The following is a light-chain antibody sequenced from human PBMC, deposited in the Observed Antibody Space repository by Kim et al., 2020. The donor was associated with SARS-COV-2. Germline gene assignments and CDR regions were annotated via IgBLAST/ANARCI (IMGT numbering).Light chain of an antibody. CDR1: KEISNS. Sequence: EPAADRVTLTCRASKEISNSLAWYQQKPGKAPELLIYDAFTLQRGVSPMFSGSRCGTDFTLTISSLQSEDFATYYCQLHYIYPLTFGGGTKVDIK. V-gene: IGKV1-8*01. CDR2: DAF. CDR3: QLHYIYPLT. J-gene: IGKJ4*01.